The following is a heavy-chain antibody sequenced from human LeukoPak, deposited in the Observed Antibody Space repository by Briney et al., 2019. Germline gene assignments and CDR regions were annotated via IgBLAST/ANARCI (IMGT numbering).Heavy chain of an antibody. CDR2: IYYSGRT. D-gene: IGHD1-26*01. CDR3: AFGLVAAEPYFDY. V-gene: IGHV4-39*06. J-gene: IGHJ4*01. Sequence: SGTLSVTCTFSGGSIISSIYYWGWIRHPPGRGLEWSGSIYYSGRTYYNPSLKSRVPISVDTSKNQYTMKLRSVNTAETDVYYCAFGLVAAEPYFDYWGQGTLVTVSS. CDR1: GGSIISSIYY.